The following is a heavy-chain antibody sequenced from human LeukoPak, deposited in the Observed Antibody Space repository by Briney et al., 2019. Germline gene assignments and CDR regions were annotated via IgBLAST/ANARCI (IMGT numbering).Heavy chain of an antibody. V-gene: IGHV1-18*01. CDR2: ISAYNGNT. CDR1: GYTFTSYG. J-gene: IGHJ4*02. Sequence: ASVKVSCKASGYTFTSYGISWVRQAPGQGLEWMGWISAYNGNTNYAQKLQGRVTMTTDTSTSTAYMELRSLRSDDTAVYYCARGEAGIAAVDPRFDYWGQGTLVTVSS. D-gene: IGHD6-13*01. CDR3: ARGEAGIAAVDPRFDY.